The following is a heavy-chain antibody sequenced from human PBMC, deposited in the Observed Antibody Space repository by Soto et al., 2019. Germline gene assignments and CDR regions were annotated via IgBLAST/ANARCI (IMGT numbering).Heavy chain of an antibody. J-gene: IGHJ4*02. CDR2: ISGSGGST. D-gene: IGHD2-15*01. V-gene: IGHV3-23*01. Sequence: PGGSLRLSCAASGFTFSSYAMSWVRQAPGKGLEWVSAISGSGGSTYYADSVKGRFTISRDNSTSTAYMELSSLRSEDTAVYYCARARDIVVVVAAWPFDYWGQGTLVTVSS. CDR3: ARARDIVVVVAAWPFDY. CDR1: GFTFSSYA.